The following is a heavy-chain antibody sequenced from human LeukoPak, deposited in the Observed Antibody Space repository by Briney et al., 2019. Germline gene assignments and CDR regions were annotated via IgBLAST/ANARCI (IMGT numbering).Heavy chain of an antibody. Sequence: HPGGSLRLSCAASGFTFSSYWMSWVRQGPGKGLEWVSAISVSGNTYHADSVKGRFTISRDSYKNTLYLQMNSLRAEDAAVYYCAKAPVTTCSGAYCYPFDYWGQGTLVTVSS. V-gene: IGHV3-23*01. CDR1: GFTFSSYW. D-gene: IGHD2-15*01. CDR3: AKAPVTTCSGAYCYPFDY. J-gene: IGHJ4*02. CDR2: ISVSGNT.